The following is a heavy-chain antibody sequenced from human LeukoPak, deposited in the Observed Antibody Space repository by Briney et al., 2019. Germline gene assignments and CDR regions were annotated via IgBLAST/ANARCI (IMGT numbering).Heavy chain of an antibody. J-gene: IGHJ4*02. V-gene: IGHV5-51*01. Sequence: GESLQISCKGSGYRFTSYWIGWVRQMPGKGLEWMGIIYPGDFDTRYSPSFQGRITISADKSISTAYLQWSSLKASDTATYYCARLLSRGYSGGWLGFFDYWGQGTLVTVSS. D-gene: IGHD6-19*01. CDR2: IYPGDFDT. CDR3: ARLLSRGYSGGWLGFFDY. CDR1: GYRFTSYW.